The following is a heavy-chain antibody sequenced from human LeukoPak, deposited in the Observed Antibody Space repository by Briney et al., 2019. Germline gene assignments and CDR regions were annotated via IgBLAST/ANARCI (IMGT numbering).Heavy chain of an antibody. CDR2: MNPNSGNT. Sequence: ASVKVSCKASGYTFTSYDINWVRQATGQGLEWMGWMNPNSGNTGYAQKFQGRVTMTRNTSISTAYMELSSLRSEDTAVYYCARALKVLLWFGESRDAFDIWGQGTMVTVS. V-gene: IGHV1-8*01. CDR3: ARALKVLLWFGESRDAFDI. CDR1: GYTFTSYD. J-gene: IGHJ3*02. D-gene: IGHD3-10*01.